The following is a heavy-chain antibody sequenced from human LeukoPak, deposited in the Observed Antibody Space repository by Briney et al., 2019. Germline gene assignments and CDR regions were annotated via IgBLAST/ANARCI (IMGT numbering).Heavy chain of an antibody. CDR2: FSGSGAGT. Sequence: GGSLRLSCAASGFTFSGYAMSWVRQAPGKGLEWVSTFSGSGAGTYYADSVKGRFTIPKDNSKSTVYLQMSSLRADDTAVYYCAKGRPTTVFDYWGQGTLVTVSS. CDR3: AKGRPTTVFDY. D-gene: IGHD4-17*01. J-gene: IGHJ4*02. CDR1: GFTFSGYA. V-gene: IGHV3-23*01.